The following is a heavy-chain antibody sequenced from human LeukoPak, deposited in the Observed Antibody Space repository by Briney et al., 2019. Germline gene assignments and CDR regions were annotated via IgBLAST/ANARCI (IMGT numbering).Heavy chain of an antibody. V-gene: IGHV1-2*02. CDR2: INPNNGGT. CDR1: GYTFTGYY. CDR3: AREAGSGWPQLDC. J-gene: IGHJ4*02. Sequence: ASVKVSCKASGYTFTGYYMHWVRQAPGQGLEWMGGINPNNGGTNYAQKVQGRVTMTRDTSISTAYLELRRLRSDDTAVYYCAREAGSGWPQLDCWGQGTLVTVSS. D-gene: IGHD6-19*01.